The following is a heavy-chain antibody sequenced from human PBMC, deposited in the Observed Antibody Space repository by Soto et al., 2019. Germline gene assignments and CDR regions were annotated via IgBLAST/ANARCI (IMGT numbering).Heavy chain of an antibody. CDR1: GGSVSSTNW. D-gene: IGHD6-19*01. CDR2: IYHSGST. CDR3: ARDRAVSARGSFDY. J-gene: IGHJ4*02. Sequence: QVQLQESGPGLVEPSGTLSLTCAVSGGSVSSTNWWSWVRQPPGKGLEWIGEIYHSGSTYYNPSLKSRVTISVDKSKNQFSLRLSSVTAADTALYFCARDRAVSARGSFDYWGQGTLVTVSS. V-gene: IGHV4-4*02.